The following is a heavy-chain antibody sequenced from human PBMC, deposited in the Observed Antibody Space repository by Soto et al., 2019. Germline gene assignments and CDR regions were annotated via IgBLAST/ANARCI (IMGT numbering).Heavy chain of an antibody. D-gene: IGHD6-19*01. V-gene: IGHV3-11*05. CDR1: GFTFSAVY. Sequence: QVQLEESGGGLVKPGGSLRLSCAASGFTFSAVYMSWIRQAPNKGLEYISYISSSGTSENYADSVKGRFTISRDNAKNSRYLQINSLRAEDAAVYYFARDRGAVTGQNFDYWGQGARVTVSS. J-gene: IGHJ4*02. CDR3: ARDRGAVTGQNFDY. CDR2: ISSSGTSE.